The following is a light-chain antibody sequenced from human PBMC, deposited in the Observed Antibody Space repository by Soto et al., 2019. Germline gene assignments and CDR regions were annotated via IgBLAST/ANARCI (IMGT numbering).Light chain of an antibody. V-gene: IGLV1-40*01. Sequence: QSVLTQPPSVSGGPGQRVTISCTGSSSNIGAGYDVHWYQQVPGTAPKLLIYGNTNRPSGVPDRFSGSKSGTSASLAITGLQAEDEADYYCQSYDISLSGSVFGTGTKVTVL. J-gene: IGLJ1*01. CDR1: SSNIGAGYD. CDR2: GNT. CDR3: QSYDISLSGSV.